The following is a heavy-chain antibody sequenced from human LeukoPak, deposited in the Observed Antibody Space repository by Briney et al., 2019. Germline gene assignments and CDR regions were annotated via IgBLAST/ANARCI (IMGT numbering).Heavy chain of an antibody. Sequence: SVKVSCKASGGTFSSYAISWVRQAPGQGLEWMGGIIPIFGTANYAQKFQGRVTITADESTSTAYMELSSLRSEDTAVYYCARDWRPSGSYSLFDYWGQGTLVTVSS. CDR3: ARDWRPSGSYSLFDY. CDR1: GGTFSSYA. CDR2: IIPIFGTA. J-gene: IGHJ4*02. D-gene: IGHD1-26*01. V-gene: IGHV1-69*13.